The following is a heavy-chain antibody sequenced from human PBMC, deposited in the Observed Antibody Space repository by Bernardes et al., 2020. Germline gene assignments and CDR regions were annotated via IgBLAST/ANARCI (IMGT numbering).Heavy chain of an antibody. D-gene: IGHD3-9*01. CDR2: IKQDGSEK. CDR1: GFTFSSYW. CDR3: ARDRGGGSYYDILTDQDWYFDL. Sequence: GGSLRLSCAASGFTFSSYWMSWVRQAPGKGLEWVANIKQDGSEKYYVDSVKGRFTISRDNAKNSLYLQMNSLRAEDTAVYYCARDRGGGSYYDILTDQDWYFDLWGRGTLVTVSS. V-gene: IGHV3-7*01. J-gene: IGHJ2*01.